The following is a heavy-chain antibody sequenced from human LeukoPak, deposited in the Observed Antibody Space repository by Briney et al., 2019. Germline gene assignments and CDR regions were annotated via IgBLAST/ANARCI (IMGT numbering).Heavy chain of an antibody. D-gene: IGHD2-8*02. Sequence: SGGSLRLSCAASGFTFRNYGMHWVRQATGKGLEWVSLIWSDGNNRFYADSVKGRFTISRDNSKNMLYLQMDTLRAEDTALYYCAKDPGASVSGFYMDVWGKGTTVIVSS. CDR2: IWSDGNNR. J-gene: IGHJ6*03. V-gene: IGHV3-30*02. CDR1: GFTFRNYG. CDR3: AKDPGASVSGFYMDV.